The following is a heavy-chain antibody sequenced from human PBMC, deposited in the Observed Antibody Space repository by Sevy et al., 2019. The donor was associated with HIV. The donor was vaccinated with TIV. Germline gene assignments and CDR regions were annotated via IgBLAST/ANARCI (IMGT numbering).Heavy chain of an antibody. CDR1: GFTFNNYA. J-gene: IGHJ4*02. CDR2: ISSSGGST. V-gene: IGHV3-23*01. CDR3: AKDEKYQLPRGTFDY. Sequence: GGSLRLSCAASGFTFNNYAMSWVRQAPGKGLEWVSAISSSGGSTYYADSVKGRFTISRDNSKNTLYLQMNSLRAEDTAIYYCAKDEKYQLPRGTFDYLGQGTLVTVSS. D-gene: IGHD2-2*01.